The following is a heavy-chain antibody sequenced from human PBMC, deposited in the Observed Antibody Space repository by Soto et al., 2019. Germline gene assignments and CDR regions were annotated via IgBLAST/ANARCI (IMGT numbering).Heavy chain of an antibody. CDR3: AREGITGIIDY. CDR2: IFYTGDT. J-gene: IGHJ4*02. V-gene: IGHV4-59*01. Sequence: LSLTCPVSGGSFDYYYWTWIRQPPGKALEWIGNIFYTGDTNSNPSLKSRVNVSVDTSKKQLSLRLSSVTAADTAVYYCAREGITGIIDYLGPGTLVTVSS. D-gene: IGHD1-20*01. CDR1: GGSFDYYY.